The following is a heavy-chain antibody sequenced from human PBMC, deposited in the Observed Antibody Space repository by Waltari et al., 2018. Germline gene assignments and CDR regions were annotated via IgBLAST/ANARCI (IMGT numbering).Heavy chain of an antibody. CDR1: GYSISSGYY. J-gene: IGHJ4*02. D-gene: IGHD3-22*01. Sequence: VQLQESGPGLVKPSETLSLTCTVSGYSISSGYYWGWIRQPPGKGLEWIGSIYHRGSTYYNPSLKSRFTISVDTSKNQFSLKLSSVTAADTAVYYCASLSYYYDSSGYYFDYWGQGTLVTVSS. V-gene: IGHV4-38-2*02. CDR2: IYHRGST. CDR3: ASLSYYYDSSGYYFDY.